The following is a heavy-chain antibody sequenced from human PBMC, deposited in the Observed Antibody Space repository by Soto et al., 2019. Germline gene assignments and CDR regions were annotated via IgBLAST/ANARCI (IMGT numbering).Heavy chain of an antibody. Sequence: ASVKVSCKASGYTFTGHYMHWVRQAPGQGLEWMGWINPNSGGTNYAQKFQDWITMTRDTSISTAYMELSRLRYDDTAVYYCARSLYYGSGSYYDYGLDVWGQGNTVTVSS. CDR3: ARSLYYGSGSYYDYGLDV. J-gene: IGHJ6*02. CDR1: GYTFTGHY. V-gene: IGHV1-2*04. CDR2: INPNSGGT. D-gene: IGHD3-10*01.